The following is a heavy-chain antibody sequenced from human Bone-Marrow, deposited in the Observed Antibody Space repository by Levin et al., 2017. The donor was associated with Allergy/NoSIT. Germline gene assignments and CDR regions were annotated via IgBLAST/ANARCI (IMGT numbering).Heavy chain of an antibody. J-gene: IGHJ4*02. CDR3: AVGELESFFDY. Sequence: GGSLRLSCAASGFTFSSYEMNWVRLAPGRGLEWLSYISSYGSTIYYADSVKGRFTISRDNAKNSLYLQMNGLRAEDTAVYYCAVGELESFFDYWGQGTLVTVSS. CDR1: GFTFSSYE. V-gene: IGHV3-48*03. D-gene: IGHD1-1*01. CDR2: ISSYGSTI.